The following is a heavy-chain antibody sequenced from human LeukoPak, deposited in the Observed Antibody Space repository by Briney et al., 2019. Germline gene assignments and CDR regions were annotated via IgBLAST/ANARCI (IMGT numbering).Heavy chain of an antibody. CDR1: GFTFRSFG. CDR3: AKDGRVAAAAYYFDY. V-gene: IGHV3-30*02. Sequence: GGSLRLSCAASGFTFRSFGMHWVRQAPGKGLERVALIWYDGSNKYYADSVKGRVTISRDNSENTLYLQMNSLRAEDTAVYYCAKDGRVAAAAYYFDYWGQGTLATVSS. D-gene: IGHD6-13*01. CDR2: IWYDGSNK. J-gene: IGHJ4*02.